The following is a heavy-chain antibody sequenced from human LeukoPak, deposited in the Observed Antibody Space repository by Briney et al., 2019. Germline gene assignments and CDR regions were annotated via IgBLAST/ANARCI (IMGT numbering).Heavy chain of an antibody. V-gene: IGHV4-59*01. CDR1: GGSISSYY. CDR2: IYYSGST. D-gene: IGHD1-1*01. Sequence: SQTLSLTCTVSGGSISSYYWSWIRQPPGKGLEWIGYIYYSGSTNYNPSLKSRVTISVDTSKNQFSLKVSSVTAADTAVYYCARVPLERLYNNWFDPWGQGTLVTVSS. J-gene: IGHJ5*02. CDR3: ARVPLERLYNNWFDP.